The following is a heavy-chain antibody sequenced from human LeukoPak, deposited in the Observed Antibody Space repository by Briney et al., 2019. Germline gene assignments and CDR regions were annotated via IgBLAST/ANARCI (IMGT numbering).Heavy chain of an antibody. D-gene: IGHD2-21*02. J-gene: IGHJ4*02. V-gene: IGHV1-2*02. Sequence: ASVKVSCKASGYTFTGYYMHWVRQAPGQGLEWMGWINPNSGGTNYAQKFQGRVTMTRDTSISTAYMELSRLRSDDTAVYYCARHCGGDCSTLDYWGQGTLVTVSS. CDR3: ARHCGGDCSTLDY. CDR1: GYTFTGYY. CDR2: INPNSGGT.